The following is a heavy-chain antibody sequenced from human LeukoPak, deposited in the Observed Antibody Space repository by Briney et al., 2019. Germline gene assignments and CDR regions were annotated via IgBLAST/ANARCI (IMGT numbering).Heavy chain of an antibody. Sequence: GGSLRLSCAASGFTFSSYAMAWVRQAPGKGLEWVSSITTTSSTYYADSVKGRFTVSRDNSKNALSLQMKSLRAEDTAAYYCVKDSRVQSSGWYGDYWGQGTLVTVSS. CDR1: GFTFSSYA. CDR2: ITTTSST. CDR3: VKDSRVQSSGWYGDY. V-gene: IGHV3-23*01. D-gene: IGHD6-19*01. J-gene: IGHJ4*02.